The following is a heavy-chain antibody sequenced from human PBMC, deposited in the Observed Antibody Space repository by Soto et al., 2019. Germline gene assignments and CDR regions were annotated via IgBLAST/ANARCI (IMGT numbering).Heavy chain of an antibody. CDR2: INAGNGNT. Sequence: QVQLVQSGAEVKKPGASVKVSCKASGYTFTSYAMHWVRQAPGQRLEWMGWINAGNGNTKYSQKFQGRVTITRDTSASTAYMELSRLRSEDTAVYYCARDGPRWYDYVWLSYRPFDYWGQGTLVTVSS. CDR3: ARDGPRWYDYVWLSYRPFDY. D-gene: IGHD3-16*02. V-gene: IGHV1-3*01. CDR1: GYTFTSYA. J-gene: IGHJ4*02.